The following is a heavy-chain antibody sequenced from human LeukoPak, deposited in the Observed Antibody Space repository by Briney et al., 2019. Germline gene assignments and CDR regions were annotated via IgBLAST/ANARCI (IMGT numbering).Heavy chain of an antibody. D-gene: IGHD6-13*01. Sequence: ASVMLSCKASGYTFTTYGISWVRQAPGQGLEWMGWMNPNSGNTGYAQKFQGRVTMTRNTSISTAYMELSSLRSEDTAVYYCARGDSRGRTYYYYYMDVWGKGTTVTVSS. J-gene: IGHJ6*03. V-gene: IGHV1-8*02. CDR1: GYTFTTYG. CDR2: MNPNSGNT. CDR3: ARGDSRGRTYYYYYMDV.